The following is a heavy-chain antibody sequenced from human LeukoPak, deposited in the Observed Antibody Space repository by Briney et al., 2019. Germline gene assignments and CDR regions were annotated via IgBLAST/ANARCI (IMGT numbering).Heavy chain of an antibody. Sequence: PSETLSLTCAVYGGSFSVYYWSWIRQPPGKGLEWIGEINHSGSTNYNPSLKSRVTISVDTSKNQFSLKLSSVTAADTAVYYCARGRRQRALYYYYYYGMDVWGQGTTVTVSS. CDR2: INHSGST. J-gene: IGHJ6*02. CDR1: GGSFSVYY. V-gene: IGHV4-34*01. CDR3: ARGRRQRALYYYYYYGMDV. D-gene: IGHD6-25*01.